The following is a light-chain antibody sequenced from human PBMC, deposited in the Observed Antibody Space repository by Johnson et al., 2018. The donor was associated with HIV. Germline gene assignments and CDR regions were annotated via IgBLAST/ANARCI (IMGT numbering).Light chain of an antibody. V-gene: IGLV1-51*02. J-gene: IGLJ1*01. CDR3: GTCDNGLSGYV. Sequence: QSVLTQPPSVSAAPGQKVTISCSGSSSNIGNNFVSWYQQLPGTAPKLLIYANNKRPSGIADRFSGSKSGTSATLGITGLQTGDEADYYCGTCDNGLSGYVVGSGTNVSVL. CDR2: ANN. CDR1: SSNIGNNF.